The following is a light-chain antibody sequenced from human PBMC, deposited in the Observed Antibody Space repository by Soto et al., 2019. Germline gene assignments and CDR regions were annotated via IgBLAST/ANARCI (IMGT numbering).Light chain of an antibody. V-gene: IGKV3-15*01. CDR2: DAS. J-gene: IGKJ1*01. CDR3: QQYNSYWT. CDR1: QSVNSN. Sequence: EIVMTQSPATLSVSPGETVTLSCRASQSVNSNLAWYQQKPGQAPRLLISDASTRATGIPARFSGSGSGTEFTLTISSLQPDDFATYYCQQYNSYWTFGQGTKVDIK.